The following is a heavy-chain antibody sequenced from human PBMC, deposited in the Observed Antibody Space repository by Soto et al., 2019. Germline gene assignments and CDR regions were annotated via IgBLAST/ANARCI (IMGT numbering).Heavy chain of an antibody. CDR1: GGSISSGGYY. V-gene: IGHV4-31*03. CDR3: ARVVVTADRRRYYFDY. D-gene: IGHD2-21*02. Sequence: QVQLQESGPGLVKPSQTLSLTCTVSGGSISSGGYYWSWIRPHPGKGLEWIGYIYYSGSTYYHASLKSRVTISADTSKNQFSLKLSSVTAADTAVYYCARVVVTADRRRYYFDYWGQGTLVTVSS. J-gene: IGHJ4*02. CDR2: IYYSGST.